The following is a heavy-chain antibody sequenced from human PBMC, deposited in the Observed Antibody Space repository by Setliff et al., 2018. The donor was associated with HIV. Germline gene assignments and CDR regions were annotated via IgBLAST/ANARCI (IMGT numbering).Heavy chain of an antibody. V-gene: IGHV4-59*08. CDR3: ARRGAYGYDYFDY. Sequence: PSETLSLTCTVSGGSISSHYWSWIRQPPGKGLEWIGYIYYSGSTNYNPSLKSRVTISIDTSKNQFALKLTSVTAADTAVYYCARRGAYGYDYFDYWGPGMLVTVSS. J-gene: IGHJ4*02. CDR1: GGSISSHY. CDR2: IYYSGST. D-gene: IGHD5-12*01.